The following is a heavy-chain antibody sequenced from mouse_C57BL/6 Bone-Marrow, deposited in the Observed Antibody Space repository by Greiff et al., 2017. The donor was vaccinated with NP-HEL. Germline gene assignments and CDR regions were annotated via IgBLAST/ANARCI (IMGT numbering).Heavy chain of an antibody. V-gene: IGHV1-50*01. J-gene: IGHJ3*01. CDR2: IDPSDSYT. Sequence: QVQLQQSGAELVKPGASVKLSCKASGYTFTSYWMQWVKQRPGQGLEWIGEIDPSDSYTNYNQKFKGKAILTVDTSSSTAYMQLSSLTSEDSAVYYCRRGNYGRMFAYWGQGTLVTVSA. CDR1: GYTFTSYW. CDR3: RRGNYGRMFAY. D-gene: IGHD1-1*01.